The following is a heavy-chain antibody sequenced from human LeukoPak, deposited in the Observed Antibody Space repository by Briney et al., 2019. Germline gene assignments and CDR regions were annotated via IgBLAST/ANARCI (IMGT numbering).Heavy chain of an antibody. Sequence: GRSLRLSCAASRFTFSYYTMYWVRQAPGTGLEWVAFISSDGSTDYYTDSVKGRFTISRDNSKNTLYLQMNSLRAEDTAVYHCARGYCTGGSCTKFDFWGQGTLSPSPQ. V-gene: IGHV3-30-3*01. CDR1: RFTFSYYT. CDR3: ARGYCTGGSCTKFDF. CDR2: ISSDGSTD. J-gene: IGHJ4*02. D-gene: IGHD2-8*02.